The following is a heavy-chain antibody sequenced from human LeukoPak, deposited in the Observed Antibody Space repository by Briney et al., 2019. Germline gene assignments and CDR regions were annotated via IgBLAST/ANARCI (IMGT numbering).Heavy chain of an antibody. CDR3: ARDATTVTKYNWFDP. V-gene: IGHV4-4*07. Sequence: PSETLSLTCTASGGSISSYYWSWIRQPAGKGLEWIGRIYTSGSTNYNPSLKSRVTMSVDTSKNQFSLKLSSVTAADTAVYYCARDATTVTKYNWFDPWGQGTLVTVSS. CDR1: GGSISSYY. D-gene: IGHD4-17*01. CDR2: IYTSGST. J-gene: IGHJ5*02.